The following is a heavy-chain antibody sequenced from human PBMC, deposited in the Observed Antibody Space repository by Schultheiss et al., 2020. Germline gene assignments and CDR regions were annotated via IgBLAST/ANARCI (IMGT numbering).Heavy chain of an antibody. V-gene: IGHV3-23*01. CDR1: GFTFSTYW. D-gene: IGHD3-9*01. J-gene: IGHJ6*04. CDR3: AKDQNYDILTGYLYYYGMDV. CDR2: ISGSGDNT. Sequence: GGSLRLSCAASGFTFSTYWMSWVRQAPGKGLEWVSAISGSGDNTYYADSVKGRFTISRDNSKNTLYLQMNSLRAEDTAVYYCAKDQNYDILTGYLYYYGMDVWGKGTTVTVAS.